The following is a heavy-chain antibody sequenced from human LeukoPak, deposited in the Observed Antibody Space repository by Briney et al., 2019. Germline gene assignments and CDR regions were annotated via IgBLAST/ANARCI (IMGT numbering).Heavy chain of an antibody. V-gene: IGHV3-7*01. CDR2: IKQDGSEK. J-gene: IGHJ4*02. Sequence: PGGSLRLSCAASGFTFSSYWMSWVRQAPGKGLEWVANIKQDGSEKYYVDSVKGRFTISRDNAKNSLYLQMNSLRAEDTAVYYCATDPGDYYDSSGYYYLDYWGQGTLVTVSS. D-gene: IGHD3-22*01. CDR1: GFTFSSYW. CDR3: ATDPGDYYDSSGYYYLDY.